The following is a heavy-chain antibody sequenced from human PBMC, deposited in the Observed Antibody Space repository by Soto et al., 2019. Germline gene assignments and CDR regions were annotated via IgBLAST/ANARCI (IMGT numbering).Heavy chain of an antibody. V-gene: IGHV3-23*01. J-gene: IGHJ6*02. Sequence: GGSLRLSCAASGFIFENFGMSWVRQAPGKVLEWISSISGSGFKKYYADSVKGRFTISRDNSKNTLYLQMNSLRAEDTAVYYCAKAPPGEYSSSSYYFYYGMDVWGQGTTVTVSS. CDR1: GFIFENFG. CDR3: AKAPPGEYSSSSYYFYYGMDV. CDR2: ISGSGFKK. D-gene: IGHD6-6*01.